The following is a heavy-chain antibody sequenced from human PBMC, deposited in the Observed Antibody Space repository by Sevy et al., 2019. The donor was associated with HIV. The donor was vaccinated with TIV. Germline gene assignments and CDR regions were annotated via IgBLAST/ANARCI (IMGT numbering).Heavy chain of an antibody. CDR2: LYDSGAP. V-gene: IGHV3-53*01. D-gene: IGHD2-8*02. CDR3: ARTVVLVDGPRNWLDT. Sequence: GGSLRLSCEVSKFTVSNNYMTWVRQAPGKGLEWVSTLYDSGAPYYAVSVKGRFTVSRDNSKNTLYLQMNILRAEDTAVYYCARTVVLVDGPRNWLDTWGQGTLVTVSS. CDR1: KFTVSNNY. J-gene: IGHJ5*02.